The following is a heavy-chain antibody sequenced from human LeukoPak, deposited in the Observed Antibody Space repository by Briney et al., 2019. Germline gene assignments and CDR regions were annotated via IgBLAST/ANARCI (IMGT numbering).Heavy chain of an antibody. CDR1: GSRFTSYW. CDR3: ARRVAAADNWFDP. D-gene: IGHD6-13*01. CDR2: IDPSDSYT. V-gene: IGHV5-10-1*01. Sequence: KPGGSLQISGQGSGSRFTSYWISWARQMPGKGLEWMGRIDPSDSYTNYSPSFQGHVTISADKSISTAYLQWGSLKASDTAMYYCARRVAAADNWFDPWGQGTLVTVSS. J-gene: IGHJ5*02.